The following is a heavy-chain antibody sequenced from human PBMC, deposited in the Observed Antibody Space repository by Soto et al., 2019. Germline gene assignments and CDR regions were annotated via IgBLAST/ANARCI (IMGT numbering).Heavy chain of an antibody. CDR3: ARGRSTSCLFDY. V-gene: IGHV3-33*01. CDR2: IWYDGSNK. J-gene: IGHJ4*02. Sequence: QVQLVESGGGVVQPGRSLRLSCAASGFTFSSYGMHWVRQAPGKGLEWVAGIWYDGSNKYYADSVKGRFTISRDNSKNTLYLQMNSLRAEDTAVYYCARGRSTSCLFDYWGQGTLVTVSS. D-gene: IGHD2-2*01. CDR1: GFTFSSYG.